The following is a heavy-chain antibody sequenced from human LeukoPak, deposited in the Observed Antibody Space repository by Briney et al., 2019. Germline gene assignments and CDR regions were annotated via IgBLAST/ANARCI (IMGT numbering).Heavy chain of an antibody. Sequence: GGSLRLSCVASRFSFSNAYLSWVRQAPGKGLEWVGRMKSGTADYAAPVTGRFTISRDDSKDTLYLQMNNLRTEDTAVYYCTTDDYFGSGSYKGYWGQGTLVTVSS. CDR3: TTDDYFGSGSYKGY. D-gene: IGHD3-10*01. V-gene: IGHV3-15*01. CDR1: RFSFSNAY. CDR2: MKSGTA. J-gene: IGHJ4*02.